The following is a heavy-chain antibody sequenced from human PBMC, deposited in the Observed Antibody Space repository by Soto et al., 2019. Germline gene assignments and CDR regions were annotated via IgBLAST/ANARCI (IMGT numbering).Heavy chain of an antibody. V-gene: IGHV3-21*01. CDR3: ARGTVGYCSGGSCPEAFDI. Sequence: EVQLVESGGGLVKPGGSLRLSCAASGFTFSSYSMNWVRQAPGKGLEWVSSISSSSSYIYYADSVKGRFTISRDNAKNELYLQMNSLRGEDTAVYYCARGTVGYCSGGSCPEAFDIWGQGTMVTVSS. D-gene: IGHD2-15*01. CDR1: GFTFSSYS. J-gene: IGHJ3*02. CDR2: ISSSSSYI.